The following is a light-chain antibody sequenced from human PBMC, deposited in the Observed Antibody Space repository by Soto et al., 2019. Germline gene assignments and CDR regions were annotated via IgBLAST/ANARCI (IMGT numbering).Light chain of an antibody. CDR1: SSNIGRNT. Sequence: QSVLTQPPSASGTPGQRVTISCSGSSSNIGRNTVNWYQQLPGTAPKLLIYSNNQRPSGVPDRFSGSKSGTSGPLAISGLQSEDEADYYCAGLEGSRNVTVFGGGTNLTV. CDR3: AGLEGSRNVTV. J-gene: IGLJ2*01. CDR2: SNN. V-gene: IGLV1-44*01.